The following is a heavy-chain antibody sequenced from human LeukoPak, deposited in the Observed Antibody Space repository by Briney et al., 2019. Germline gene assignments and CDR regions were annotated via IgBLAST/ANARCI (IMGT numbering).Heavy chain of an antibody. CDR3: ARDAVPNYYDSSGSYNWFDP. J-gene: IGHJ5*02. CDR2: IWYDGSNK. V-gene: IGHV3-33*01. CDR1: GFTFSGYG. Sequence: GGSLRLSCAASGFTFSGYGMHWVRQAPGKGLEWVAVIWYDGSNKYFADSVQGRFTISRDNSKNTLYLQMNSLRAEDTAVYYCARDAVPNYYDSSGSYNWFDPWGQGTLVTVSS. D-gene: IGHD3-22*01.